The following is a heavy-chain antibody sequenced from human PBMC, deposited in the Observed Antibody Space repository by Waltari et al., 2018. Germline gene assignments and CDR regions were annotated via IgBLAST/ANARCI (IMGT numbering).Heavy chain of an antibody. V-gene: IGHV4-4*02. CDR3: ARDRGRGLYLDS. D-gene: IGHD2-15*01. CDR1: GDSIRNNYW. Sequence: QLQLQESGPGLVKPSGTLSLTCAVSGDSIRNNYWWSWVRQPPGKGLEWIGQIHGTGRTNYNPSFASRVDVSLDTSNNQFSLKLTSATVADTAVYYCARDRGRGLYLDSWGQGTVITVSP. CDR2: IHGTGRT. J-gene: IGHJ4*02.